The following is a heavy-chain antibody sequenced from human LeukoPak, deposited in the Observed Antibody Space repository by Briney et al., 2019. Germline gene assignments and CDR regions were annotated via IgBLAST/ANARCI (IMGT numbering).Heavy chain of an antibody. CDR3: AGLVGRYSSGLYYYYLDY. J-gene: IGHJ4*02. CDR1: GDSINSLDL. Sequence: SETLSLTCTVSGDSINSLDLWSWVRQPPGKGLEWIGEMYLSGTTHSNPSVKSRVTISIDKSKNQFFSNLSSVTAADTAVYYCAGLVGRYSSGLYYYYLDYWGQGTLVTVSS. D-gene: IGHD3-22*01. V-gene: IGHV4-4*02. CDR2: MYLSGTT.